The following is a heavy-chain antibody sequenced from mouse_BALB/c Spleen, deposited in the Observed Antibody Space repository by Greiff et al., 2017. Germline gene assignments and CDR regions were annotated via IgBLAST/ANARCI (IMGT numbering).Heavy chain of an antibody. D-gene: IGHD2-3*01. CDR2: IRLKSNNYAT. J-gene: IGHJ1*01. CDR1: GFTFSNYW. Sequence: EVQLVESGGGLVQPGGSMKLSCVASGFTFSNYWMNWVRQSPEKGLEWVAEIRLKSNNYATHYAESVKGRFTISRDDSKSSVYLQMNNLRAEDTGIYYCTRVYSWYFDVWGAGTTVTVSS. CDR3: TRVYSWYFDV. V-gene: IGHV6-6*02.